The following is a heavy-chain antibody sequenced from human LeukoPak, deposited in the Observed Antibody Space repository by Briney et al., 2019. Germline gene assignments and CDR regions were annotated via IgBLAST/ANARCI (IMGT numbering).Heavy chain of an antibody. CDR2: INPNSGGT. CDR1: GYTFTGYY. CDR3: ARDRITIFGVVKSWFDP. V-gene: IGHV1-2*02. Sequence: ASVKVSCKASGYTFTGYYVHWVRQAPGQGLEWIGWINPNSGGTNYAQKFQGRVTMTRDTSISTAYMELSRLRSDDTAVYYCARDRITIFGVVKSWFDPWGQGTLVTVSS. D-gene: IGHD3-3*01. J-gene: IGHJ5*02.